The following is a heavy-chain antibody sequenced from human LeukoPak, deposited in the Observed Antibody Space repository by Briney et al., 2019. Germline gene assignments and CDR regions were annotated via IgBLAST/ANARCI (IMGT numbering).Heavy chain of an antibody. CDR3: ARGTMFPYYFDY. D-gene: IGHD3-10*02. Sequence: PGGSLRLSCAASGFTFSSYSMKWVRQAPGKGLEWVSFISSSSSYIYYADSVKGRFTISRDNARNSLYLQINSLGAEDTAVYYCARGTMFPYYFDYWGQGTLVTVSS. J-gene: IGHJ4*02. V-gene: IGHV3-21*01. CDR2: ISSSSSYI. CDR1: GFTFSSYS.